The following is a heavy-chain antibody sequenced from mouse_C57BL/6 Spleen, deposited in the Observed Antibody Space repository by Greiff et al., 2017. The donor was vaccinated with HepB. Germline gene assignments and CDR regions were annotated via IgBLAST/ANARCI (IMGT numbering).Heavy chain of an antibody. J-gene: IGHJ3*01. D-gene: IGHD1-1*01. CDR1: GYTFTSYW. Sequence: QVQLQQPGTELVKPGASVKLSCKASGYTFTSYWMHWVKQRPGQGLEWIGNINPSNGGTNYNEKFKSKATLTVAKSSSTAYMQISSLTSEDAAVYYCARLDIGGSSLAYWGQGTLVTVSA. CDR2: INPSNGGT. V-gene: IGHV1-53*01. CDR3: ARLDIGGSSLAY.